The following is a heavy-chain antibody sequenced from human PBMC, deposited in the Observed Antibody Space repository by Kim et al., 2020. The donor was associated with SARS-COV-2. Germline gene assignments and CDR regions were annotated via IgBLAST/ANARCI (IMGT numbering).Heavy chain of an antibody. D-gene: IGHD6-19*01. CDR3: HSGPVAGINAFDI. J-gene: IGHJ3*02. V-gene: IGHV3-74*01. CDR1: GFTFSSYW. Sequence: GGSLRLSCAASGFTFSSYWMHWVRQAPGKGLVWVSRINSDGSSTSYADSVKGRFTISRDNAKNTLYLQMNSLRAEDTAVYYCHSGPVAGINAFDIWGQGTMVTVSS. CDR2: INSDGSST.